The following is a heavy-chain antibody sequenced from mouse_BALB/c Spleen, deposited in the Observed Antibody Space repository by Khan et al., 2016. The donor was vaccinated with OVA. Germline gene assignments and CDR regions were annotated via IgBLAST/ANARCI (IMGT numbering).Heavy chain of an antibody. J-gene: IGHJ4*01. CDR2: IWGDGST. Sequence: VKLEESGPGLVAPSQSLSITCTVSGFSLTIYGVNWVRQPPGKGLEWLGVIWGDGSTNYPSALLSRLSISKDNSKSQAFLKLNRLQTGDTATYYCAKQNHGTLYAMDSWGQGTSVTVSS. V-gene: IGHV2-3*01. D-gene: IGHD2-1*01. CDR3: AKQNHGTLYAMDS. CDR1: GFSLTIYG.